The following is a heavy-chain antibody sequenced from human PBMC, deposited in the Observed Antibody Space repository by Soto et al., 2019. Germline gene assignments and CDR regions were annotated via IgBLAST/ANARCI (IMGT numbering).Heavy chain of an antibody. CDR3: ASGIITTPKIVTLPPWIDY. CDR2: IYYSGST. V-gene: IGHV4-31*03. Sequence: PSETLSLTCTVSGGSISSGGYYLRWIRQHPGKGLEWIGYIYYSGSTYYNPSLKSRVTISVDTSKNQFSLKLSSVTAADTAVYYCASGIITTPKIVTLPPWIDYWGQGTLVTVSS. CDR1: GGSISSGGYY. D-gene: IGHD1-20*01. J-gene: IGHJ4*02.